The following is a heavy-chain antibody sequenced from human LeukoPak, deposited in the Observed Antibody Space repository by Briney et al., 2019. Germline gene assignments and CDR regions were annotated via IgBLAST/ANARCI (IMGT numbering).Heavy chain of an antibody. J-gene: IGHJ6*02. CDR3: ARDTAVRGNDYYYYSMDV. V-gene: IGHV4-39*07. D-gene: IGHD3-10*01. CDR2: IYDSGST. Sequence: PSETLSLTCTVSGGSIRSSYYCWGWIRQPPGKGLEWIGSIYDSGSTYYNPSLKSRVTISVDTSKNQFSLKLSSVTAADTAVYYCARDTAVRGNDYYYYSMDVWGQGTTVTVSS. CDR1: GGSIRSSYYC.